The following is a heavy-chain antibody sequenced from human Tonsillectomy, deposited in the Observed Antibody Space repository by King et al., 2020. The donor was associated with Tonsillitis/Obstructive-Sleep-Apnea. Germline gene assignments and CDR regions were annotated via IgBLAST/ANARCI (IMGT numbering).Heavy chain of an antibody. CDR2: IYPDDSDT. D-gene: IGHD6-19*01. CDR1: GYSFTTYW. CDR3: ARHLGYSSGWYLDY. V-gene: IGHV5-51*03. J-gene: IGHJ4*02. Sequence: QLVQSGAEVKKPGESLKISCKGSGYSFTTYWVAWVRQMPGKGLEWMGIIYPDDSDTRYSPSFQGQVTISADKSISIAYLQWISLQASDIAVYYCARHLGYSSGWYLDYWGQGTLVTVSS.